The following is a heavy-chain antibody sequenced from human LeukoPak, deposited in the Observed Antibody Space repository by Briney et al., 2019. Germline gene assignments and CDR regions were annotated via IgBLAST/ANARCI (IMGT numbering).Heavy chain of an antibody. D-gene: IGHD3-10*01. J-gene: IGHJ4*02. CDR3: ARDQAVRGVTTYYFDY. CDR1: GFTFSSYG. V-gene: IGHV3-33*01. Sequence: PGGSLRLSCAASGFTFSSYGMHWVRQAPGKGLEWVAVIWYDGSNKYYADSVKGRFTISRDNSKNTLYLQMNSLRAEDTAVYYCARDQAVRGVTTYYFDYWGQGTLVTVSS. CDR2: IWYDGSNK.